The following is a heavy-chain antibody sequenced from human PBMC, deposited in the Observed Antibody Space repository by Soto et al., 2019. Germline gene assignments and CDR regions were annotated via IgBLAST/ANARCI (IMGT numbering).Heavy chain of an antibody. J-gene: IGHJ4*01. V-gene: IGHV1-46*01. CDR3: ARLLAPYCGGDCYSGFDY. D-gene: IGHD2-21*02. Sequence: GASVKVSCKASGYTFSIYYIHWVRLAPGQGLERMGVIDPSGGRTYYAQNFQGRITLTRDTSTSTVYMELSSLRSEDTAVYYCARLLAPYCGGDCYSGFDYWG. CDR2: IDPSGGRT. CDR1: GYTFSIYY.